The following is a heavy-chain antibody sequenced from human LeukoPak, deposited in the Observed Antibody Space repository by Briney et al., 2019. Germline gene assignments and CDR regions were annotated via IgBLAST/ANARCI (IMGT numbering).Heavy chain of an antibody. V-gene: IGHV1-46*01. CDR2: INPSGGST. CDR3: AREGDCSGGSCYSVVWRKNGMDV. J-gene: IGHJ6*02. D-gene: IGHD2-15*01. CDR1: GYTFTSYY. Sequence: ASVKVSCKASGYTFTSYYMHWVRQAPGQGLEWMGIINPSGGSTSYAQKFQGRVTMTRDTSTSTVYMELSSLRSEDTAVYYCAREGDCSGGSCYSVVWRKNGMDVWGQGTTVTVSS.